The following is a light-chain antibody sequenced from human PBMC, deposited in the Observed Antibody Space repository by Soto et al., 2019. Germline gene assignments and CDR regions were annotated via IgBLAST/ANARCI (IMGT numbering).Light chain of an antibody. Sequence: QSVLTQPPSASGSPGQSVTISCTGTSSDVGGYNYVSWYQQHPGKAPKLMIYEVSKRPSGVPDRFSGSKSANTASLTVSGLQAEDEADYYCSSYAGSNILLFGGGTKLTVL. CDR1: SSDVGGYNY. CDR3: SSYAGSNILL. J-gene: IGLJ2*01. V-gene: IGLV2-8*01. CDR2: EVS.